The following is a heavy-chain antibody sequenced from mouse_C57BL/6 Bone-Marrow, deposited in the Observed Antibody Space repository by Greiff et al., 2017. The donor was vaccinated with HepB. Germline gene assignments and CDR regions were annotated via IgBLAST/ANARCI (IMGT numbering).Heavy chain of an antibody. J-gene: IGHJ1*03. CDR2: IDPEDGET. CDR3: ASSLRQWENWYFDV. D-gene: IGHD1-1*01. CDR1: GFNIKDYY. Sequence: EVQGVESGAELVKPGASVKLSCTASGFNIKDYYMHWVKQRTEQGLEWIGRIDPEDGETKYAPKFQGKATITADTSSNTAYLQLSSLTSEDTAVYYCASSLRQWENWYFDVWGTGTTVTVSS. V-gene: IGHV14-2*01.